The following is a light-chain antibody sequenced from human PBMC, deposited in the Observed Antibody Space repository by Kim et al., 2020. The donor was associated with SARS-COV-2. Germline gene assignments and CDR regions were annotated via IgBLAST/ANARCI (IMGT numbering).Light chain of an antibody. CDR2: EVT. CDR1: SSDAGSYNF. Sequence: QSALTQPASVSGSPGQSITISCAGSSSDAGSYNFVSWYQQYPGKAPKLMIYEVTKWPSGVSNRFSGSKSGNTASLTISGLQAEDEADYYCSSFVLSSSSPNWVFGGGTKVTVL. V-gene: IGLV2-23*02. CDR3: SSFVLSSSSPNWV. J-gene: IGLJ3*02.